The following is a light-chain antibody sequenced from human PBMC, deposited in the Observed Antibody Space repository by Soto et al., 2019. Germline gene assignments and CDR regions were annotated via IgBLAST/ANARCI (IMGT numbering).Light chain of an antibody. V-gene: IGKV1-5*01. J-gene: IGKJ1*01. CDR2: DAS. CDR1: QTISSW. Sequence: DIQMTQSPSTLSGSVGDRVTITCRASQTISSWLAWYQQKPGKAPKLLIYDASALPRGVPSRFSGSGSGTKFTLTIASLQPDDFATYYCQQYGTCSGTFGPGTKVDIK. CDR3: QQYGTCSGT.